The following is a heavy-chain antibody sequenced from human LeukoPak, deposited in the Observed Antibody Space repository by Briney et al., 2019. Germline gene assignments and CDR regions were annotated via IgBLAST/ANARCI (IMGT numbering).Heavy chain of an antibody. D-gene: IGHD3-16*01. CDR3: ARHVGNTLCFLDY. V-gene: IGHV4-59*08. J-gene: IGHJ4*02. CDR2: SSYSGST. CDR1: GDSVSKYY. Sequence: PSETPSLTCTVSGDSVSKYYWSWLRQPPRKRLEWIGHSSYSGSTKYNPSLNSRVTLSVDTSTNQLSLKLSSVTAAHTPVYYCARHVGNTLCFLDYWGQGILVTVSS.